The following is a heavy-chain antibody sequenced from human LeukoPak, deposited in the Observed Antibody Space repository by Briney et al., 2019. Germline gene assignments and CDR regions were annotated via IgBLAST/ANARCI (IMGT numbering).Heavy chain of an antibody. J-gene: IGHJ6*02. V-gene: IGHV1-69*04. CDR2: IIPILGIA. CDR1: GGTFSSYA. CDR3: ARVEMATTSRGYYYYYYGMDV. Sequence: SVKVSCKSSGGTFSSYAISWVRQAPGQGLEWMGRIIPILGIANYAQKFQGRVTITADKSTSTAYMELSSLRSEDTAVYYCARVEMATTSRGYYYYYYGMDVWGQGTTVTVSS. D-gene: IGHD5-24*01.